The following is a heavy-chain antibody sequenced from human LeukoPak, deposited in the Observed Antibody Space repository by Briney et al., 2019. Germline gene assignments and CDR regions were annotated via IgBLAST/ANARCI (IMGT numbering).Heavy chain of an antibody. J-gene: IGHJ4*02. CDR1: GFTFSSYS. CDR3: TRLWFGESDY. D-gene: IGHD3-10*01. CDR2: ISSSSSYI. Sequence: PGGSLRLSCAASGFTFSSYSMNWVRQAPGKGLEWVSSISSSSSYIYYADSVKGRFTISRDNAKNSLYLQMNSLKTEDTAVYYCTRLWFGESDYWGQGTLVTVSS. V-gene: IGHV3-21*04.